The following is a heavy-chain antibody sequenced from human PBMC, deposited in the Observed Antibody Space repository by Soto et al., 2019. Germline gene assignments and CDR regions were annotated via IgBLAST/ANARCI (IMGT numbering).Heavy chain of an antibody. CDR2: IKQDGSEK. V-gene: IGHV3-7*03. CDR3: ARGCSGGSCYSIWFDY. Sequence: GGSLRLSCAASGFTFSNYWMTWVRQAPGEGLEWVANIKQDGSEKYYVDSVKGRFTISRDNAKNSLYLQMNSLRAEDTAVYYCARGCSGGSCYSIWFDYWGQGTQVTVSS. D-gene: IGHD2-15*01. CDR1: GFTFSNYW. J-gene: IGHJ4*02.